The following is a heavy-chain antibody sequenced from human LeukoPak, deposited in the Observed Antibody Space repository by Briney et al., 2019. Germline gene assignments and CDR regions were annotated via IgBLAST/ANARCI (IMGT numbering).Heavy chain of an antibody. Sequence: PGGSLRLSCVASGFTFSSHAMHWVRQAPGKGLELISYISSSGGIMYYADSMKGRFTISRDNAKNSLYLQMNRLRAEDTAVYYCARVSITSESYWGQGTLVTVSS. D-gene: IGHD2-2*01. V-gene: IGHV3-48*03. CDR2: ISSSGGIM. J-gene: IGHJ4*02. CDR1: GFTFSSHA. CDR3: ARVSITSESY.